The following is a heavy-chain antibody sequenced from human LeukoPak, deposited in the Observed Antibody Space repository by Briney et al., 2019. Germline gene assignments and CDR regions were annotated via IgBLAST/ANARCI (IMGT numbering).Heavy chain of an antibody. Sequence: PGGSLRLSCAASGFTFSSYAMSWVRQAPGKGLEWVSAISGSGGSTYYADSVKGRFTISRDNSKNTLYLQMNSLRAEDTAVYYCAKDGASYYYDSSGYYYYSYWGQGTLVTVSS. CDR1: GFTFSSYA. D-gene: IGHD3-22*01. V-gene: IGHV3-23*01. J-gene: IGHJ4*02. CDR3: AKDGASYYYDSSGYYYYSY. CDR2: ISGSGGST.